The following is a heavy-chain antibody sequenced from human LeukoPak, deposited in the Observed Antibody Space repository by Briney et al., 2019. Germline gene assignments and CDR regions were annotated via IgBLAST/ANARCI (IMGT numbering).Heavy chain of an antibody. V-gene: IGHV3-21*04. CDR1: GFTFNRYN. Sequence: GGSLRLSCAASGFTFNRYNMNWVRRAPGKGLEWVSSISTSSSYIYYADSVRGRFTISRDNSKNTLYLQMNSLRAEDTAVYYCARGGYSYGYYGYWGQGTLVTVSS. J-gene: IGHJ4*02. CDR3: ARGGYSYGYYGY. D-gene: IGHD5-18*01. CDR2: ISTSSSYI.